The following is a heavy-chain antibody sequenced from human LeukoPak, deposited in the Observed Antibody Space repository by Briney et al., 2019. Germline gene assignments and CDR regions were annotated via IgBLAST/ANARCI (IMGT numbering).Heavy chain of an antibody. J-gene: IGHJ4*02. D-gene: IGHD2-15*01. Sequence: GGSLRLSCTASGFTVGDYAMTRVRQTPGKGLGWVGFIRSKVYGGPPEYGASVKGRFTISRDDSHGIAYLQMNSLKTEDTAVYYCTRDQTPYYWGQRTLVTASS. CDR2: IRSKVYGGPP. CDR3: TRDQTPYY. CDR1: GFTVGDYA. V-gene: IGHV3-49*04.